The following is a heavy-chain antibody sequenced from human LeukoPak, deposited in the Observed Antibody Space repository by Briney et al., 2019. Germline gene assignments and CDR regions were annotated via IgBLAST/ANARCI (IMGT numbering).Heavy chain of an antibody. D-gene: IGHD5-12*01. CDR2: ISYDGSNK. J-gene: IGHJ4*03. V-gene: IGHV3-30-3*01. Sequence: GGSLRLSCAASGFTFSSYAMHWVRQAPGKGLEWVAVISYDGSNKYYADSVKGRFTISRDNSKNTLYLQMNSLRAEDTAVYYCARGGYSGYDFLEGIDYWGQGTTVTVSS. CDR3: ARGGYSGYDFLEGIDY. CDR1: GFTFSSYA.